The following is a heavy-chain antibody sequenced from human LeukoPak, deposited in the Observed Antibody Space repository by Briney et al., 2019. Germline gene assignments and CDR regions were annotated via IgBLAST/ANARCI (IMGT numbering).Heavy chain of an antibody. CDR3: ARVTTEYYCSGGSCFLGY. Sequence: PGGSLRLSCVASGFIFSNYNMNWVRQAPGKGLEWVAYISSSSPTIYYADSVKGRFTISRDNAKNTLYLQMNSLRAEDTAVYYCARVTTEYYCSGGSCFLGYWGQGTLVTVSS. D-gene: IGHD2-15*01. J-gene: IGHJ4*02. CDR2: ISSSSPTI. CDR1: GFIFSNYN. V-gene: IGHV3-48*01.